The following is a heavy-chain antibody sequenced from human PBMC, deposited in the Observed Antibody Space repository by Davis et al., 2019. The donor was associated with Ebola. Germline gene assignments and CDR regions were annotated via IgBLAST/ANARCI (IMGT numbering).Heavy chain of an antibody. D-gene: IGHD7-27*01. Sequence: PGGSLRLSCAASGFTVSSNYMSWVRQAPGKGLEWVSAISGSGGSTYYADSVKGRFTISRDNSKNTLYLQMNSLRAEDTAVYYCAKLNITGDLPDFDYWGQGTLVTVSS. V-gene: IGHV3-23*01. J-gene: IGHJ4*02. CDR2: ISGSGGST. CDR3: AKLNITGDLPDFDY. CDR1: GFTVSSNY.